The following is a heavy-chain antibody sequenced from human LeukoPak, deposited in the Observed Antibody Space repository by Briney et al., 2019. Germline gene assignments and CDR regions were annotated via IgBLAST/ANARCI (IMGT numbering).Heavy chain of an antibody. V-gene: IGHV4-39*01. D-gene: IGHD3-22*01. J-gene: IGHJ4*02. CDR1: GGSISSSSYY. CDR2: IYYSGST. Sequence: SETLSLTCTVSGGSISSSSYYWGWIRQPPGKGLEWIGSIYYSGSTYYNPSLKSRVTISVDTSKNQFSLKLSSVTAADTAVYYCARLSGYYYLLDYWGQGTLVTVSS. CDR3: ARLSGYYYLLDY.